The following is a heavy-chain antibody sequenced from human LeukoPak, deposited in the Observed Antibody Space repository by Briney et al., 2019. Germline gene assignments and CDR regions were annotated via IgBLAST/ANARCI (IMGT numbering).Heavy chain of an antibody. CDR3: ARTYYDFWSGYSLGYYGMDV. CDR1: GGSISSYY. V-gene: IGHV4-59*01. D-gene: IGHD3-3*01. CDR2: IYYSGST. J-gene: IGHJ6*02. Sequence: SETLSLTCTVSGGSISSYYWSWIRQPPGKGLEWIGYIYYSGSTNYDPSLKSRVTISVDTSKNQFSLKLSSVTAADTAVYYCARTYYDFWSGYSLGYYGMDVWGQGTTVTVSS.